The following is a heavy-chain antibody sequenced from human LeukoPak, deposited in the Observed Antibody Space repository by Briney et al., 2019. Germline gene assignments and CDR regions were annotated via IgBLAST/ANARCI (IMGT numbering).Heavy chain of an antibody. CDR3: ARLQYTGSYYPDY. CDR1: GGSISSSY. J-gene: IGHJ4*02. CDR2: IYGSGST. D-gene: IGHD1-26*01. V-gene: IGHV4-59*08. Sequence: SETLSLTCTVSGGSISSSYWSWIWQPPGKGLEWIGYIYGSGSTNYNPSLKSRVTISVDTSKNLFSLKLSSVTAADTAVYYCARLQYTGSYYPDYWGQGILVTVSS.